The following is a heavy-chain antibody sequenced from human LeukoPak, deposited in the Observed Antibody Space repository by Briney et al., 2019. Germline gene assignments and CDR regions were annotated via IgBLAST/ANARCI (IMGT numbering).Heavy chain of an antibody. Sequence: GRSLRLSCAASGFTFSSYAMHWVRQAPGKGLEWVAVISYDGSNKYYADSVKGRFTISRDNSKNTLYLQMNSLRAEDTAVYYCARGVGGWPYYFDYWGQGTQVTVSS. D-gene: IGHD6-19*01. CDR2: ISYDGSNK. CDR1: GFTFSSYA. CDR3: ARGVGGWPYYFDY. J-gene: IGHJ4*02. V-gene: IGHV3-30-3*01.